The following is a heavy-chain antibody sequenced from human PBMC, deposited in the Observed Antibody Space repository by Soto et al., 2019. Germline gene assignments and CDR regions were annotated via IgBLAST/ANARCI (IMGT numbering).Heavy chain of an antibody. CDR2: ISGSDGST. CDR3: AKERRTMIVVVIPPTSDY. D-gene: IGHD3-22*01. J-gene: IGHJ4*02. V-gene: IGHV3-23*01. CDR1: GFTFSSYT. Sequence: EVQLLESGGGLVQPGGSLRLSCAASGFTFSSYTMSWVRQAPGKGLEWVSAISGSDGSTYYADSVNGRFTISRDNSKNTLNLQMNSLRVEDTAVYYCAKERRTMIVVVIPPTSDYWGQGTLVTVSS.